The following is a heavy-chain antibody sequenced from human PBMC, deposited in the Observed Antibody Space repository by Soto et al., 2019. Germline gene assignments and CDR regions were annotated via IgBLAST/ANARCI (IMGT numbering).Heavy chain of an antibody. J-gene: IGHJ3*02. CDR2: INPNSGGT. Sequence: ASVQVSCKASGYTFTGYYMHWVRQAPGQGLEWMGWINPNSGGTNYAQKFQGRVTMTRDTSISTAYMDLSRLRSDDTAVYYCARVGQWLVLRDAFDIWGQGTMVT. V-gene: IGHV1-2*02. CDR1: GYTFTGYY. D-gene: IGHD6-19*01. CDR3: ARVGQWLVLRDAFDI.